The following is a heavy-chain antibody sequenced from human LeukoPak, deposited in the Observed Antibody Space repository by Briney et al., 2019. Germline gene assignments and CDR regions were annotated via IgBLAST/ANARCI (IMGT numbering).Heavy chain of an antibody. J-gene: IGHJ5*01. V-gene: IGHV3-23*01. CDR1: GFTFYMYA. CDR2: MCGTAGCT. CDR3: GKDRPNFHENSGHYYRRDGDS. Sequence: SWGSLRLSCPASGFTFYMYAMSWVRQAPGQGLEWVASMCGTAGCTFYPDSVKGRFTISRDNSKNVLYLRMNSLTAEDTAIYYCGKDRPNFHENSGHYYRRDGDSWGQGTLVTVSS. D-gene: IGHD3-22*01.